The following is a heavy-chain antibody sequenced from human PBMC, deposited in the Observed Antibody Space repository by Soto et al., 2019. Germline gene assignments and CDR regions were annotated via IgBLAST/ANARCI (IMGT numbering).Heavy chain of an antibody. D-gene: IGHD2-2*01. CDR2: TYYRSKWYN. Sequence: SQTLSLTCAISGDSVSSNSAAWNWIRQSPSRGLEWLGRTYYRSKWYNDYAVSVKSRITINPDTSKNQFSLQLNSVTPEDTAVCYCARDSLMCSSTSCYPPPVWFDPWGQGTLVTVSS. CDR3: ARDSLMCSSTSCYPPPVWFDP. V-gene: IGHV6-1*01. CDR1: GDSVSSNSAA. J-gene: IGHJ5*02.